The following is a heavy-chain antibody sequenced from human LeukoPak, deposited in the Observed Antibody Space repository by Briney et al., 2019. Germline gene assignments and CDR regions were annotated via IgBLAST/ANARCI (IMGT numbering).Heavy chain of an antibody. D-gene: IGHD1-20*01. CDR3: ARGPDYNWNDGSRSFDY. CDR2: INPNSGGT. CDR1: GYTFTGYY. Sequence: ASVKVSCKASGYTFTGYYMHWVRQAPGQGLEWMGWINPNSGGTNYAQKFQGRVTMTRDTSISTAYMELSRLRSDDTAVYYCARGPDYNWNDGSRSFDYWGQGTLVTVSS. J-gene: IGHJ4*02. V-gene: IGHV1-2*02.